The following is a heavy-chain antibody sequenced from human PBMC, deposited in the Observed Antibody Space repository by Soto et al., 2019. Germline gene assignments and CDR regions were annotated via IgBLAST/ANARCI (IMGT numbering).Heavy chain of an antibody. D-gene: IGHD6-13*01. V-gene: IGHV3-13*01. Sequence: GGSLRLSCAASGFTFSSYDMHWVRQATGKGLEWVSAIGTAGDSYYPGSVKGRFTISRENAKNSLYLQMNSLRAGDTAVYYCARGNLDYSSSWYNYYYYYGMDVWGQGTTVPSP. CDR1: GFTFSSYD. CDR3: ARGNLDYSSSWYNYYYYYGMDV. CDR2: IGTAGDS. J-gene: IGHJ6*02.